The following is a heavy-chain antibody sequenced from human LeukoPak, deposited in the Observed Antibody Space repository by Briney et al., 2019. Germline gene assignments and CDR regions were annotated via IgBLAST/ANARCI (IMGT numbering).Heavy chain of an antibody. D-gene: IGHD4-11*01. V-gene: IGHV1-2*02. J-gene: IGHJ4*02. Sequence: GASVKVSCKASGYTLTDYYIHWVRQAPGQGLEWRGWINPNSGVTNYAQKFQGRVTLTRDTPISTAYMEVSRLRSDDTAVYYCARAHMTTVTLGDYWGQGSLVTVSS. CDR1: GYTLTDYY. CDR3: ARAHMTTVTLGDY. CDR2: INPNSGVT.